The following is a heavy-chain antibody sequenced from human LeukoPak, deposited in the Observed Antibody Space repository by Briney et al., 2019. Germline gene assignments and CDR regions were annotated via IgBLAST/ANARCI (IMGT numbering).Heavy chain of an antibody. CDR2: ISGSGGST. Sequence: GGSLRLSCAASGFTFSSYAMSWVRQAPGKGLEWVSGISGSGGSTYYADSVKGRSTISRDNAKNSLYLQMNSLRAEDTALYYCARDEGAYGYNNWGQGTLVTVSS. V-gene: IGHV3-23*01. D-gene: IGHD5-24*01. J-gene: IGHJ4*02. CDR1: GFTFSSYA. CDR3: ARDEGAYGYNN.